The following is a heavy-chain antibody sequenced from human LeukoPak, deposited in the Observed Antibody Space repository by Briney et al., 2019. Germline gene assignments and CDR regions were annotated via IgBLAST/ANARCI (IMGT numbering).Heavy chain of an antibody. D-gene: IGHD2-2*01. CDR2: IYSGGDT. V-gene: IGHV3-66*02. CDR3: ATRYCSSTSCYRGAFNI. Sequence: PSETLSLTCTVSGGSISSYYWSWVRQAPGKGLEWVSLIYSGGDTYYADSVKGRFTISRDNSKNTLYLQMDSLRAEDTAVYYCATRYCSSTSCYRGAFNIWGQGTMVTVSS. CDR1: GGSISSYY. J-gene: IGHJ3*02.